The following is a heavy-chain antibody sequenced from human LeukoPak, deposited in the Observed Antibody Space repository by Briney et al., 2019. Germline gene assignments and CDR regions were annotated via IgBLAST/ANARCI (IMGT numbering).Heavy chain of an antibody. D-gene: IGHD3-22*01. CDR3: ARGLFLSGYLDAFDI. V-gene: IGHV3-53*01. CDR2: IYSDGRT. J-gene: IGHJ3*02. Sequence: PGGSLRLSCAASGFTVSNKYMTWVRQAPGKGLEWDSLIYSDGRTYYADSVKGRCTISRDNSKNTLYLQMNSLRVEDTAVYYCARGLFLSGYLDAFDIWGQGTVVTVSS. CDR1: GFTVSNKY.